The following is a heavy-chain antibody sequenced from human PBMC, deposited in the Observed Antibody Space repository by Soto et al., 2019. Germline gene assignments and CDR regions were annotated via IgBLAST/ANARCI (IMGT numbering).Heavy chain of an antibody. CDR2: INPSGGST. CDR3: ASYGRADCSGGSCYSGSFDY. J-gene: IGHJ4*02. CDR1: GYTFTSYY. V-gene: IGHV1-46*01. Sequence: GASVKVSCKASGYTFTSYYMHWVRQAPGQGLEWMGIINPSGGSTSYAQKFQGRVTMTRDTSTSTVYMELSSLRSEDTAVYYCASYGRADCSGGSCYSGSFDYWGQGTLVTVSS. D-gene: IGHD2-15*01.